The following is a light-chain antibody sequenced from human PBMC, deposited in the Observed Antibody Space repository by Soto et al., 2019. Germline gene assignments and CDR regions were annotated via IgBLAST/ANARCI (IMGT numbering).Light chain of an antibody. CDR2: DAS. V-gene: IGKV3-20*01. Sequence: EIVLTQSPGILSLSPGEIATLSCRVSQTVRNNYLAWYQQKPGQAPRLLIYDASSRATGIPDRFSGGGSGTDFTLTISRLEPEDFAVYYCQQFSSYPLTFGGGTKVDIK. CDR3: QQFSSYPLT. CDR1: QTVRNNY. J-gene: IGKJ4*01.